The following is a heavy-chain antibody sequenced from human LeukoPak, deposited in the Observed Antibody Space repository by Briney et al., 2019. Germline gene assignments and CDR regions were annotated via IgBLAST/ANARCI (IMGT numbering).Heavy chain of an antibody. CDR2: ISSSSSYI. V-gene: IGHV3-21*01. D-gene: IGHD3-22*01. J-gene: IGHJ4*02. Sequence: GGSLRLSCAASGFTFSTYNMNWVRQAPGKGLAWVSSISSSSSYIYYADSVKGRFTISRDNAKNSLYMQMNSLRAEDTAVYYCARDNYYDNNLSKGYFDYWGQGTLVTVSS. CDR1: GFTFSTYN. CDR3: ARDNYYDNNLSKGYFDY.